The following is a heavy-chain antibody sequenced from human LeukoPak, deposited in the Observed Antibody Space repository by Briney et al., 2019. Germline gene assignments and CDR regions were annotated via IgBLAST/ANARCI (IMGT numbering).Heavy chain of an antibody. D-gene: IGHD3-22*01. CDR1: GFTFSSYW. CDR3: ARDSSGYMGAADAFDT. J-gene: IGHJ3*02. V-gene: IGHV3-7*01. Sequence: GGSLRLSCAASGFTFSSYWMSWVRQAPGKGLEWVANIKQDGSEKYYVDSVKGRFTISRDNAKNSLYLQMNSLRAEDTAVYYCARDSSGYMGAADAFDTWGQGTMVTVSS. CDR2: IKQDGSEK.